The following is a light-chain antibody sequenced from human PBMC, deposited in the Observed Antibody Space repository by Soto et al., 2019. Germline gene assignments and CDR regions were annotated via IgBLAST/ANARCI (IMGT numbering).Light chain of an antibody. CDR1: CSNIGAGYD. J-gene: IGLJ1*01. CDR2: GNS. Sequence: QSELTQPPSVSGAPGQRVTISCTGSCSNIGAGYDVHWYQQLPGTAPKLLIYGNSNRPSGVPDRFSGSKSGTSASLAITGLQAEDEADYYCQSYDSSLYVFGTGTKVTVL. V-gene: IGLV1-40*01. CDR3: QSYDSSLYV.